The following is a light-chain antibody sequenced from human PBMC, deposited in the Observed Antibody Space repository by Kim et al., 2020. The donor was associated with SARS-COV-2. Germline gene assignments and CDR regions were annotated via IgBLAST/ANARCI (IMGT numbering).Light chain of an antibody. CDR3: QQYGTSPRT. CDR2: GTS. CDR1: QSVSRTY. V-gene: IGKV3-20*01. J-gene: IGKJ4*01. Sequence: PGEGATLSCRASQSVSRTYLAWYQQKSGQAPRLLIYGTSNRATGIPDRFSGSGSGTDFTLTISRLEPEDFAVYYCQQYGTSPRTFGGGTKVEIK.